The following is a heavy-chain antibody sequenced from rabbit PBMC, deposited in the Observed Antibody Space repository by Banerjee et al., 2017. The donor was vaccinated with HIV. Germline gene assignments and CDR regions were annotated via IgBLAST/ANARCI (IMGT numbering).Heavy chain of an antibody. CDR2: IDPIFSTT. V-gene: IGHV1S47*01. J-gene: IGHJ6*01. CDR1: GFDFSHYG. CDR3: ARDLAGVIGWNFGW. D-gene: IGHD4-1*01. Sequence: QEQLVESGGGLVQPGGSLKLSCKASGFDFSHYGVSWVRQAPGKGLEWIGYIDPIFSTTHYASWVNGRFTISSHNAQNTLFLQLTSLTDADTATYFCARDLAGVIGWNFGWWGQGTLVTVS.